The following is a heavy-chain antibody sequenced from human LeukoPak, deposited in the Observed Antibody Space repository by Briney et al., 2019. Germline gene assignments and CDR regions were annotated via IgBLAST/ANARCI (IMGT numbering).Heavy chain of an antibody. CDR2: IYFNGMT. CDR3: ARQFPPYHSGSHYFDN. D-gene: IGHD3-10*01. CDR1: GGAITGHY. J-gene: IGHJ4*02. Sequence: PSETLSLTCNVSGGAITGHYWSWLRQSPGKGLEWIGFIYFNGMTKYSPSLESRVTISVDTSKNQFSLRLTSVTAADTAVYFCARQFPPYHSGSHYFDNWGQGMQVTVSS. V-gene: IGHV4-59*08.